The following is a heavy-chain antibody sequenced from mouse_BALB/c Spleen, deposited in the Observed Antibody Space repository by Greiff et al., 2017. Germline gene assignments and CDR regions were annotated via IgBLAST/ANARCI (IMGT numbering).Heavy chain of an antibody. Sequence: VQLQQSGPGLVAPSQSLSITCTVSGFSLTSYGVHWVRQPPGKGLEWLGVIWAGGSTNYNSALMYRLSISKDNSKSQVFLKMNSLQTDDTAMYYCAREPNWGPYAMDYWGQGTSVTVSS. CDR2: IWAGGST. V-gene: IGHV2-9*02. CDR1: GFSLTSYG. J-gene: IGHJ4*01. CDR3: AREPNWGPYAMDY. D-gene: IGHD4-1*01.